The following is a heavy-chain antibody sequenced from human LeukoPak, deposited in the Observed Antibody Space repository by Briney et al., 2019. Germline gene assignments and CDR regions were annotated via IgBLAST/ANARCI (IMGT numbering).Heavy chain of an antibody. J-gene: IGHJ4*02. CDR2: IRDKGYGHAT. CDR1: GFPFSDSA. V-gene: IGHV3-73*01. CDR3: TRPNGGNWFDY. D-gene: IGHD2-8*01. Sequence: GGSLRLSCAASGFPFSDSAIHWVRQASGKGLEWVGRIRDKGYGHATAYAASVKGTFTLSRDDSRNTAYLQMNSLKTEDTALYYCTRPNGGNWFDYWGQGTLVTVSS.